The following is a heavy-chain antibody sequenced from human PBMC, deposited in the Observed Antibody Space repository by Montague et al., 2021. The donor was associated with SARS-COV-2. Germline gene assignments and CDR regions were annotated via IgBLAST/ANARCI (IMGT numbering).Heavy chain of an antibody. CDR2: IYYSGST. Sequence: SETLSLTCTVSGGSISSYYWSWIRQPPGKGLEWIGYIYYSGSTNYNPSLKSRATVSVDTSKNQFSLKLSSVTAADTAVYYCARALVPEEWLFGGDYYYYMDVWGKGTTVTVSS. D-gene: IGHD3-3*01. CDR3: ARALVPEEWLFGGDYYYYMDV. CDR1: GGSISSYY. J-gene: IGHJ6*03. V-gene: IGHV4-59*01.